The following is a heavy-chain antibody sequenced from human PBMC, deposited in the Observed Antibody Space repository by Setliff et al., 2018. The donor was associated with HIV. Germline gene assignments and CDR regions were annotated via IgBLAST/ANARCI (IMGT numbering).Heavy chain of an antibody. CDR1: GGTFSSYA. CDR3: ARDPGGYDSSGFDAFDI. Sequence: AASVKVSCKASGGTFSSYAISWVRQAPGQGLEWMGGIIPIFGTANYAQKFQGRVTITADESTSTAYMELSSLRSEDTAVYYCARDPGGYDSSGFDAFDIWGQGTMVTVSS. D-gene: IGHD3-22*01. CDR2: IIPIFGTA. J-gene: IGHJ3*02. V-gene: IGHV1-69*13.